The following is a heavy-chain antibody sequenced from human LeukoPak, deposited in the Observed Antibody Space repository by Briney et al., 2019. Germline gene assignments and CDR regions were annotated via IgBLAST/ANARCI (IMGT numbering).Heavy chain of an antibody. CDR3: ARRMNTSGWLDH. D-gene: IGHD6-19*01. J-gene: IGHJ5*02. V-gene: IGHV4-59*08. CDR2: IYFSGNT. CDR1: GGSISGYY. Sequence: SETLSLTCTVSGGSISGYYWSWIRQPPGKGLEWIGYIYFSGNTNYNPSLKSRVIISVDTSKNPFSLKLSSVTAADTAVYYCARRMNTSGWLDHWGQGTLVTVSS.